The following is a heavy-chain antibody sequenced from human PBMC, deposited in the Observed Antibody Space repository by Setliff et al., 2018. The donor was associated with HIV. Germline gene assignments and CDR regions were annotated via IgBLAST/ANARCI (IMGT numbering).Heavy chain of an antibody. V-gene: IGHV4-39*01. CDR3: ARPLTTSSNFWGDAFAI. Sequence: PSETLSLTCTVSGASISGSSYFWGWIRQPPGKGLEWIASFHYSASTSYNPSLRSRVTISVDTSNNQFSLKLTSVTAADTAVYYCARPLTTSSNFWGDAFAIWGQGTMVTVSS. J-gene: IGHJ3*02. CDR2: FHYSAST. D-gene: IGHD3-3*01. CDR1: GASISGSSYF.